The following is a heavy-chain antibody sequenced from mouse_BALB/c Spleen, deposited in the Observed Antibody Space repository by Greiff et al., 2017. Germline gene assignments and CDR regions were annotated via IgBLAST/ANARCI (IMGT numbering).Heavy chain of an antibody. D-gene: IGHD1-1*01. V-gene: IGHV5-4*02. CDR1: GFTFSDYY. CDR2: ISDGGSYT. Sequence: EVKLMESGGGLVKPGGSLKLSCAASGFTFSDYYMYWVRQTPEKRLEWVATISDGGSYTYYPDSVKGRFTISRDNAKNNLYLQMSSLKSEDTAMYYCARDDYGSSYVIYYAMDYWGQGTSVTVSS. CDR3: ARDDYGSSYVIYYAMDY. J-gene: IGHJ4*01.